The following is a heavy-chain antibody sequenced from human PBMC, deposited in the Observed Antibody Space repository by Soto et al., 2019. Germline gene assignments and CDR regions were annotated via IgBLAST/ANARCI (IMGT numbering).Heavy chain of an antibody. D-gene: IGHD3-22*01. V-gene: IGHV3-48*02. Sequence: GGSLRLSCAASGFTFSSYSMNWVRQAPGKGLEWVSYISSSSSTIYYADSVKGRFTTSRDNAKNSLYLQMNSRRDGDTAVYYWARGGHGRSITMIVVHYDYWGQGTLVTVSS. CDR3: ARGGHGRSITMIVVHYDY. J-gene: IGHJ4*02. CDR1: GFTFSSYS. CDR2: ISSSSSTI.